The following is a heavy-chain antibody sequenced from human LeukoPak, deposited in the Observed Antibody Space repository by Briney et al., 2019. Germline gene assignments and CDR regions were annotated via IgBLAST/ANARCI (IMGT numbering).Heavy chain of an antibody. J-gene: IGHJ4*02. D-gene: IGHD3-10*01. CDR2: IYSGGST. Sequence: GGSLRLSCAASGFTVGSNYMSWARQAPGKGLEWVSVIYSGGSTYYADSVKGRFTISRDNSKNTLYLQMNSLRAEDTAVYYCARGYYDSGSYFAFDYWGQGTLVTVSS. V-gene: IGHV3-53*01. CDR1: GFTVGSNY. CDR3: ARGYYDSGSYFAFDY.